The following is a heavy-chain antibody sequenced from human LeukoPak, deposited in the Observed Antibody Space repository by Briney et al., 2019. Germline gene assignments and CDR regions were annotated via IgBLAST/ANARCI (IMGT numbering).Heavy chain of an antibody. CDR3: AKSPRRGTIIFDY. D-gene: IGHD1-14*01. Sequence: GGSLRLSCTASGFTFSNFWMGWVRQAPGKGLEWVANIKQDETEKFYLGSVKGRFTISRDNSKDTLYLQMNSLRAEDTAVYYCAKSPRRGTIIFDYWGQGTLVTVSS. CDR2: IKQDETEK. CDR1: GFTFSNFW. V-gene: IGHV3-7*03. J-gene: IGHJ4*02.